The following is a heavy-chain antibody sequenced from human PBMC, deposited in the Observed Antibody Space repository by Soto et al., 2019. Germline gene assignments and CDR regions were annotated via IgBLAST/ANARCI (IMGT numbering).Heavy chain of an antibody. CDR1: GFTFDDYG. V-gene: IGHV3-20*04. CDR2: INLNGVST. D-gene: IGHD3-22*01. Sequence: EVQLVESGGGVVRPGGSLRLSCAASGFTFDDYGMSWVRQAPGKGLEWVSGINLNGVSTGYADSVKGRFTISRDNAKNSLYLQKNRLRAEDTALYYCAREPGHFYDSSALGGYWGQGTLVTVSS. CDR3: AREPGHFYDSSALGGY. J-gene: IGHJ4*02.